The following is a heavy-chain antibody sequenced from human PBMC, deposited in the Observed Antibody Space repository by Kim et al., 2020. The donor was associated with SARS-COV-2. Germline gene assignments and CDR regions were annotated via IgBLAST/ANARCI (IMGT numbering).Heavy chain of an antibody. V-gene: IGHV4-59*08. J-gene: IGHJ6*03. D-gene: IGHD3-3*01. CDR2: IYYSGST. CDR1: GGSISSYY. CDR3: AGGNYDFWSGYSYYYYM. Sequence: SETLSLTCTVSGGSISSYYWSWIRQPPGKGLEWIGYIYYSGSTNYNPSLKSRISISLDTSKRPFSLKLSSVTAADTAGYYFAGGNYDFWSGYSYYYYM.